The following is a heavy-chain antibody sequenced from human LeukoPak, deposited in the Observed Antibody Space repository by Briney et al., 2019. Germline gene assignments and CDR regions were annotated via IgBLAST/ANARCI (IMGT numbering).Heavy chain of an antibody. CDR3: SKLPGVAFDI. D-gene: IGHD1-7*01. V-gene: IGHV3-21*04. CDR2: ITSSSSYI. CDR1: GFTFTSYN. Sequence: GGSLRLSCAASGFTFTSYNMNWVRQAPGKGLEWVSSITSSSSYIYYADSVKGRFTISRDNAKNSLYLQMNSLRAEDTALYYCSKLPGVAFDIWRRGTMVSVSS. J-gene: IGHJ3*02.